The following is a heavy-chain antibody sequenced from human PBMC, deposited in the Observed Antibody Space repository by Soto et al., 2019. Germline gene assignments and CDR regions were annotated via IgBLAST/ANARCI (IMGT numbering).Heavy chain of an antibody. D-gene: IGHD1-7*01. CDR1: GGSISSGGYY. CDR3: ARGATGTTYYYYGMDV. CDR2: IYYSGST. Sequence: SETLSLTCTVSGGSISSGGYYWSWIRQHPGKGLEWMGYIYYSGSTYYNPSLKSRVTISVDTSKNQFSLKLSSVTAADTAVYYCARGATGTTYYYYGMDVWGQGTTVTVSS. V-gene: IGHV4-31*03. J-gene: IGHJ6*02.